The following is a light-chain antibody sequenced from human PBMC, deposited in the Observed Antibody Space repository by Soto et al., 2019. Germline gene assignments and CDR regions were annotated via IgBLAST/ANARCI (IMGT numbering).Light chain of an antibody. Sequence: QSALTQPPSMSGSPGQSVTISCTGTRSDVGGYNYVSWYQQHPGKASKFMIYDVSSRPSVVSNRFSGSKSGNTASLTISGLQAEDEADYYCCSYTTSNTRQIVFGTGTKVTVL. J-gene: IGLJ1*01. CDR3: CSYTTSNTRQIV. CDR2: DVS. V-gene: IGLV2-14*03. CDR1: RSDVGGYNY.